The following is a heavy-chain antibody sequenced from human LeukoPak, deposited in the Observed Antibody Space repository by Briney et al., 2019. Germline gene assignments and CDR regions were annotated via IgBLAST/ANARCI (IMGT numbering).Heavy chain of an antibody. V-gene: IGHV3-21*01. Sequence: GGSLRLSCAASGFTFSSYRMNWVRQTPGKGLEWVSSISDSSSYIYHADSVKGRFTISRDNAKNSVYLQMNSLRAEDTATYYCTKGENGMDVWGQGTTVTVSS. D-gene: IGHD1-26*01. CDR2: ISDSSSYI. J-gene: IGHJ6*02. CDR1: GFTFSSYR. CDR3: TKGENGMDV.